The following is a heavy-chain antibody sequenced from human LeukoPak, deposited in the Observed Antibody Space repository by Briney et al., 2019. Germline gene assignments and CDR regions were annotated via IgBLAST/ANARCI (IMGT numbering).Heavy chain of an antibody. CDR1: GGSITGISYY. Sequence: PSETLSLTCTVSGGSITGISYYWNWLRQPPGKELEWIGRIYQTGNADYKPSLKSRVTISVDTSKNQFSLKLSSVTAADTAVYYCARGGITMTPFDPWGQGTLVTVSS. CDR2: IYQTGNA. CDR3: ARGGITMTPFDP. J-gene: IGHJ5*02. V-gene: IGHV4-39*07. D-gene: IGHD3-22*01.